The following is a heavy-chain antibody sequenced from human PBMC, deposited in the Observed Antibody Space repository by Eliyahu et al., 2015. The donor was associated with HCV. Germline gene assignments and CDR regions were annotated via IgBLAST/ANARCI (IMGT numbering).Heavy chain of an antibody. V-gene: IGHV3-15*01. CDR2: IKSKTDGGTT. J-gene: IGHJ3*02. Sequence: EVQLVESGGGLVKPGGSLRLSCAASGFTFSNAWMSWVRQAPGKGLGWVGRIKSKTDGGTTDYAAPVKGRFTISRDDSKNTLYLQMNSLKTEDTAVYYCTTPFAIVVAQDAFDIWGQGTMVTVSS. CDR1: GFTFSNAW. CDR3: TTPFAIVVAQDAFDI. D-gene: IGHD2-2*01.